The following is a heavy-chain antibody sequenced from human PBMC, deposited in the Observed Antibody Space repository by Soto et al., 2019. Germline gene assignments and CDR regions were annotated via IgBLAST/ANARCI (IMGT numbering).Heavy chain of an antibody. Sequence: GASVKVSCKASGYTFTSYGISWVRQAPGQRLEWMGWINAGNGNTKYSQKFQGRVTITRDTSASTAYMELSSLRSEDTAVYYCARDPQYGYRNTWAQGTLDTVSS. CDR3: ARDPQYGYRNT. CDR1: GYTFTSYG. J-gene: IGHJ1*01. D-gene: IGHD3-16*02. CDR2: INAGNGNT. V-gene: IGHV1-3*01.